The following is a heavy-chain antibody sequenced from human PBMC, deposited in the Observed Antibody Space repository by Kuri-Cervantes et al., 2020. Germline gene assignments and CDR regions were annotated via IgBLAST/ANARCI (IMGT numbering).Heavy chain of an antibody. Sequence: GSLRLSCAVYGISFNGNYWSWIRQPPGKGLEWIGEINHSGSTNYNPSLKSRVTISVDTPKNQFSLKLSSVTAADTAMYYCARALEGWYFDLWARGTLVTVSS. J-gene: IGHJ2*01. V-gene: IGHV4-34*01. CDR3: ARALEGWYFDL. CDR2: INHSGST. CDR1: GISFNGNY.